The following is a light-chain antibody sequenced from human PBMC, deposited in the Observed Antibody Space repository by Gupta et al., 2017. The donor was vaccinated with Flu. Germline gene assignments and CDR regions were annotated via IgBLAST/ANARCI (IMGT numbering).Light chain of an antibody. J-gene: IGKJ1*01. CDR3: QQSAISPRT. CDR1: QPINSF. V-gene: IGKV1-39*01. CDR2: RAS. Sequence: PPALSAFVGDRITLTCRASQPINSFLNWYQQRPGKAPKLLITRASNVQSGVPSRFSGSGSGTEFTLTIKRLQSEDFGTYYCQQSAISPRTFGQGTKVEVK.